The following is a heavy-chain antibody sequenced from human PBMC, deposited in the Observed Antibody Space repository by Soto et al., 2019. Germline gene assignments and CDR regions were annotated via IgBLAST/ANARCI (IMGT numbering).Heavy chain of an antibody. J-gene: IGHJ5*02. D-gene: IGHD3-3*01. CDR1: GYTFTSYD. V-gene: IGHV1-8*01. Sequence: GASVKVCCKASGYTFTSYDINWVRHATGQGLEWMGWMNPNSGNTGYAQKFQGRVTMTRNTSISTAYMEPSSLRSEDTAVYYCARAVVTIFGVVIISWFDPWGQGTLVTVSS. CDR2: MNPNSGNT. CDR3: ARAVVTIFGVVIISWFDP.